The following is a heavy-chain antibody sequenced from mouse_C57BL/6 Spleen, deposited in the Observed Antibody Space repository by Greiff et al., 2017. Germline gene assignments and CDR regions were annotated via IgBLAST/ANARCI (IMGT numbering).Heavy chain of an antibody. V-gene: IGHV5-9*01. J-gene: IGHJ3*01. Sequence: EVQGVESGGGLVKPGGSLKLSCAASGFTFSSYTMSWVRQTPEKRLEWVATISGGGGNTYYPDSVKGRFTISRDNAKNTLYLQMSSLRSEDTALYYCARHYDYDPFLAYWGQGTLVTVSA. CDR3: ARHYDYDPFLAY. CDR2: ISGGGGNT. CDR1: GFTFSSYT. D-gene: IGHD2-4*01.